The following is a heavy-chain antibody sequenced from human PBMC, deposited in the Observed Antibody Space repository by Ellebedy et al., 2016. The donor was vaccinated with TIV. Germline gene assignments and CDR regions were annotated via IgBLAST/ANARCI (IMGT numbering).Heavy chain of an antibody. CDR1: GGTFSSYA. D-gene: IGHD3-16*02. CDR2: IIPIFGTA. J-gene: IGHJ6*02. CDR3: ARDDVRLHLGELSLYSYYYYGMDV. Sequence: SVKVSXXASGGTFSSYAISWVRQAPGQGLEWMGGIIPIFGTANYAQKFQGRVTITADESTSTAYMELSSLRSEDTAVYYCARDDVRLHLGELSLYSYYYYGMDVWGQGTTVTVSS. V-gene: IGHV1-69*13.